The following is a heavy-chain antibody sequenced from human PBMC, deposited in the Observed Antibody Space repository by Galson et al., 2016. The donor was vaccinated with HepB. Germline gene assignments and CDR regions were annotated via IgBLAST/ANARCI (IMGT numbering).Heavy chain of an antibody. V-gene: IGHV3-11*06. D-gene: IGHD5-18*01. CDR3: PRAVDTPLEVHFDY. J-gene: IGHJ4*02. CDR2: ISGSSGYR. CDR1: GFTFSDYY. Sequence: SLRLSCAASGFTFSDYYMTWIRQAPGKGLEWVSYISGSSGYRNYADTVKGRFTISRDNRKNSLYLQINSLRAEDTAVYYCPRAVDTPLEVHFDYWGQGTPVTVSS.